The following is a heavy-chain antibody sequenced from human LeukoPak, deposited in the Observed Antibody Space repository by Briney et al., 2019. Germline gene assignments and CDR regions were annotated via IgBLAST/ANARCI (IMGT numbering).Heavy chain of an antibody. V-gene: IGHV4-59*01. D-gene: IGHD6-19*01. J-gene: IGHJ4*02. CDR3: ASGKQWLVSSLGSSQFDY. CDR1: GGSISSYY. CDR2: IYYSGST. Sequence: SETLSLTCTVSGGSISSYYWSWIRQPPGKGLEWIGYIYYSGSTNYNPSLKSRVTISVDTSKNQFSLKLSSVTAADTAVYYCASGKQWLVSSLGSSQFDYWGQGTLVTVSS.